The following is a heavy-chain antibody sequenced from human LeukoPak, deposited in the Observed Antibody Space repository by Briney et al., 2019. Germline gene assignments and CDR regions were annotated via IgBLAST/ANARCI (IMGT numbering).Heavy chain of an antibody. Sequence: SETLSLTCTVSGGSISSYYWSWIRQPPGKGLEWIGYIYYSGSTNYNPSLKSRVTISVDTSKNQFSLKLSSVTAADTAVYYCARQPVVAATPFYYMDVWGKGAPVTISS. CDR1: GGSISSYY. D-gene: IGHD2-15*01. CDR3: ARQPVVAATPFYYMDV. CDR2: IYYSGST. V-gene: IGHV4-59*08. J-gene: IGHJ6*03.